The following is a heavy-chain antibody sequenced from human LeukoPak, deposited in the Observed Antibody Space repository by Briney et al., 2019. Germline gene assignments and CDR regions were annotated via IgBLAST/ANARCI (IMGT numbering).Heavy chain of an antibody. CDR1: GFTFSSYG. J-gene: IGHJ5*02. Sequence: GGSLRLSCAASGFTFSSYGMHWVRQAPGKGLEWVAFIRYDGSNKYYADSVKGRFTIPRDNSKNTLYLQMNSLRAEDTAVYYCAKDMYYYGSGCYYPSWFDPWGQGTLVTVSS. V-gene: IGHV3-30*02. CDR3: AKDMYYYGSGCYYPSWFDP. D-gene: IGHD3-10*01. CDR2: IRYDGSNK.